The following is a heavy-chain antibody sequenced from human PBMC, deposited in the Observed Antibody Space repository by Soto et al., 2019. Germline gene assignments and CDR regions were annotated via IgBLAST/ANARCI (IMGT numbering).Heavy chain of an antibody. Sequence: GESLKISCAASGFTFSNAWMSWVRQAPGKGLEWVGRIKSKTDGGTTDYAAPVKGRFTISRDDSKNTLYLQMNSLKTEDTAVYYCTTHGELRIFGVAIPQLDYWGQGTLVTVSS. CDR1: GFTFSNAW. V-gene: IGHV3-15*01. CDR2: IKSKTDGGTT. D-gene: IGHD3-3*01. J-gene: IGHJ4*02. CDR3: TTHGELRIFGVAIPQLDY.